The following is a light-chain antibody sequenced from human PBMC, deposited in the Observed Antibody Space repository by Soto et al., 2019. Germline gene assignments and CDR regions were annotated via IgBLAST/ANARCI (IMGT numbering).Light chain of an antibody. CDR2: KAS. Sequence: DIQMTQSPSTLSASVGDRVTITCRASQSISNYLAWYQQKQGKAPNLLIDKASTLQSGVPARFSGSGSGTEFTLTISSLQTEDFATYYCQHRTFVQGTKLEIK. CDR3: QHRT. J-gene: IGKJ2*01. V-gene: IGKV1-5*03. CDR1: QSISNY.